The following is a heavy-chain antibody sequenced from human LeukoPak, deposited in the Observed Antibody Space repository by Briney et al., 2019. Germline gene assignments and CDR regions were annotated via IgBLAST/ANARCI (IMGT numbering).Heavy chain of an antibody. V-gene: IGHV4-38-2*02. J-gene: IGHJ5*02. Sequence: SQTLSPTCTVSGYSISSGYYWGWIRQPPGKGLEWIGSIYHSGSTYYNPSLKSRVTISVDTSKNQFFLKLSSVTAADTAVYYCARSRKVYGSGSQNWFDPWGQGTLVTVSS. CDR2: IYHSGST. D-gene: IGHD3-10*01. CDR3: ARSRKVYGSGSQNWFDP. CDR1: GYSISSGYY.